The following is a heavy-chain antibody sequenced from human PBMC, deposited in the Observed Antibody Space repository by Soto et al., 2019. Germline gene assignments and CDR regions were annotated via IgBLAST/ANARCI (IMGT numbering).Heavy chain of an antibody. CDR1: GGSISSYY. J-gene: IGHJ6*02. CDR3: ARDSGLPLDV. D-gene: IGHD3-10*01. V-gene: IGHV4-59*12. Sequence: SETLSLTCTVSGGSISSYYWSWIRQPPGKGLEWIGYIYYSGSTNYNPSLKSRVTISVDTSKNQFSLKLSSVTAADTAVYYCARDSGLPLDVWGQGTTVTVSS. CDR2: IYYSGST.